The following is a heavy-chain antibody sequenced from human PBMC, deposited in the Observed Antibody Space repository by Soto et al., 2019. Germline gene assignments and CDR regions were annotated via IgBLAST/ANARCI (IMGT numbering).Heavy chain of an antibody. CDR2: ISYDGSNK. J-gene: IGHJ6*02. D-gene: IGHD3-3*01. CDR1: GFTFSSYA. V-gene: IGHV3-30-3*01. CDR3: ARVERFLEWLLYSYYYYGMDV. Sequence: QVQLVESGGGVVQPGRSLRLSCAASGFTFSSYAMHWVRQAPGKGLEWVAVISYDGSNKYYADSVKGRFTISRDNSKNTLYLQMNSLRAEVTAVYYCARVERFLEWLLYSYYYYGMDVWGQGTTVTVSS.